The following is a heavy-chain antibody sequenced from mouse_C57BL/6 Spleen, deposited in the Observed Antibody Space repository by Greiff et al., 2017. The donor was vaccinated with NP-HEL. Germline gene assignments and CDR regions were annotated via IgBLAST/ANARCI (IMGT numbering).Heavy chain of an antibody. Sequence: QVQLQQPGAELVKPGASVKLSCKASGYTFTSYWMHWVKQRPGQGLEWIGYINPSSGYTKYNQKFKDKATLTADKSSSTAYMQLSSLTYEDSAVYYCARGHDGYYRYFDVWGTGTTVTVSS. J-gene: IGHJ1*03. CDR1: GYTFTSYW. CDR3: ARGHDGYYRYFDV. V-gene: IGHV1-7*01. CDR2: INPSSGYT. D-gene: IGHD2-3*01.